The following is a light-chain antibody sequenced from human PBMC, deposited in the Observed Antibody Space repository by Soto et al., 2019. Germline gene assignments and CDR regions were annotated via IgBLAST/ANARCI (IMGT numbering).Light chain of an antibody. CDR1: QSTSTW. Sequence: DIQMTQSPSTLSASVGDRVTITCRASQSTSTWLAWYQQRPGKTPKLLISEASKLESGVPSRFSGSGSGTEFTLTIRRLQPDDFATYYCQQYITYPYAFGQGTKVEIK. CDR3: QQYITYPYA. J-gene: IGKJ1*01. V-gene: IGKV1-5*03. CDR2: EAS.